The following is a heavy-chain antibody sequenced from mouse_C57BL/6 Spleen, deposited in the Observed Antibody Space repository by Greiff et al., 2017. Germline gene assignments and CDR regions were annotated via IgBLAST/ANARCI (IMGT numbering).Heavy chain of an antibody. Sequence: VQLQQSGAELMKPGASVKLSCKATGYTFTGYWIEWVKQRPGHGLEWIGEILPGSGSTTYNEKFKGKATFTADTSSNTAYMQLSRQTTEDSGIYYCARRTVVDYFDYWGQGTTLTVSS. CDR2: ILPGSGST. V-gene: IGHV1-9*01. D-gene: IGHD1-1*01. CDR1: GYTFTGYW. CDR3: ARRTVVDYFDY. J-gene: IGHJ2*01.